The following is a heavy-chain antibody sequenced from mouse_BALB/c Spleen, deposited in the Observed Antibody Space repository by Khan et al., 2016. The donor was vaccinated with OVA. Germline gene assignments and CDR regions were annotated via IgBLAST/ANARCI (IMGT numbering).Heavy chain of an antibody. V-gene: IGHV1-4*01. Sequence: QVQLKQSGTELTRPGASVKMSCKASGYTFTTYTMHWIKQRPGQGLEWIVYINPSSGYTNYNQRFKDKATLTEDKSSSTAYMQLNSLTSEDSAVYYSARSLYYCGSSYDYWGLGTTLTVSS. J-gene: IGHJ2*01. CDR2: INPSSGYT. D-gene: IGHD1-1*01. CDR1: GYTFTTYT. CDR3: ARSLYYCGSSYDY.